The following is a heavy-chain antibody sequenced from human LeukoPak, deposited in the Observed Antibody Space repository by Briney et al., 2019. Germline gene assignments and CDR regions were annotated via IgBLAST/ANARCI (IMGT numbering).Heavy chain of an antibody. CDR1: GGSFSGYY. V-gene: IGHV4-34*01. CDR2: INHSGST. D-gene: IGHD4-17*01. CDR3: ARLRGRDYGDYWGNWFDP. Sequence: PSENLSLTCAVYGGSFSGYYWSWIRQPPGKGLEWIGEINHSGSTNYNPSLKSRVTISVDTSKNQFSLKLSSVTAADTAVYYCARLRGRDYGDYWGNWFDPWGQGTLVTVSS. J-gene: IGHJ5*02.